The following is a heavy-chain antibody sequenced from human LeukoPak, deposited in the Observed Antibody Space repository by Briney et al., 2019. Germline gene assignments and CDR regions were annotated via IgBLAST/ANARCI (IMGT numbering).Heavy chain of an antibody. Sequence: ASVKVSCKASGYTFTGYYMHWVRPAPGQGLEWMGWINPNSGGTNYAQKFQGRVTMTRDTSISTAYMELSRLRSDDTAVYYCARWFGDNFYYMDVWGKGTTVTISS. V-gene: IGHV1-2*02. CDR2: INPNSGGT. CDR3: ARWFGDNFYYMDV. J-gene: IGHJ6*03. CDR1: GYTFTGYY. D-gene: IGHD3-10*01.